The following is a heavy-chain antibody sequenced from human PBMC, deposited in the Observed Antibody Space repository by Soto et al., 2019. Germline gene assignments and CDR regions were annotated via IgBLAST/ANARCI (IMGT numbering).Heavy chain of an antibody. V-gene: IGHV4-39*01. CDR2: ISYSGTT. J-gene: IGHJ4*02. CDR1: GGAISTSGYY. CDR3: VRRVRYGSGSYSGD. Sequence: QLQLQESGPGLVKPSETLSLTCTVSGGAISTSGYYWGWIRQPPGKGLEWIGSISYSGTTYYSPSVKSRLTISVDPSQNQLSLKLSSVTAADTAVFYCVRRVRYGSGSYSGDWGQGTLVTVSS. D-gene: IGHD3-10*01.